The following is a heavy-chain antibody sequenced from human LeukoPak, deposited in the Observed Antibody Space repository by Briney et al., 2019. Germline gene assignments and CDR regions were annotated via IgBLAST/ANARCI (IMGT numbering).Heavy chain of an antibody. V-gene: IGHV5-51*01. CDR1: GYSFTSYW. J-gene: IGHJ4*02. CDR2: IYPGDSDT. CDR3: ARHVDTAMGPFDY. D-gene: IGHD5-18*01. Sequence: GESLNISCKGSGYSFTSYWIGWVRQMPGKGLEWMGIIYPGDSDTRYSPSFQGQVTTSADKSISTAYLQWSSLKASDTAMYYCARHVDTAMGPFDYWGQGTLVTVSS.